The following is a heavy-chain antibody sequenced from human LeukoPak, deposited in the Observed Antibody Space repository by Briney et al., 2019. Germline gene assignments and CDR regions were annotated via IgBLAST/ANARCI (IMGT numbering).Heavy chain of an antibody. Sequence: GGSLRLSCAASGSTFSDYWMHWVRQAPGKGLVWVSRVKSDASSTNYADSVKGRFTISRDNAKNTLYLQMNSLRVEDTAFYYCVRGMRYYDTSGYYYWGQGTLVTVSS. CDR1: GSTFSDYW. V-gene: IGHV3-74*01. J-gene: IGHJ4*02. CDR3: VRGMRYYDTSGYYY. CDR2: VKSDASST. D-gene: IGHD3-22*01.